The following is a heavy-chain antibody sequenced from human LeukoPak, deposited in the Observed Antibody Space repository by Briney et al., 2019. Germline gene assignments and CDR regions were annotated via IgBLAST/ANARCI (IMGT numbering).Heavy chain of an antibody. D-gene: IGHD6-19*01. CDR1: GFTFSNYA. J-gene: IGHJ4*02. Sequence: PGGSLRLSCAASGFTFSNYAMSWVRQAPGKGLEWVSIIIGSGGRTHYADSVKGRFTISRDNSENTLYLQMNSLRADDTAVYYCARNPGYDRGWYYFDYWGQGTLVTVSP. CDR2: IIGSGGRT. CDR3: ARNPGYDRGWYYFDY. V-gene: IGHV3-23*01.